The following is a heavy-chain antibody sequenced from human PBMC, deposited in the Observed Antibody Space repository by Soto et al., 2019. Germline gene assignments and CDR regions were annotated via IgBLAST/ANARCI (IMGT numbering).Heavy chain of an antibody. Sequence: SLKFSCKASGGTFSSYAISWVRQAPGQGLEWMGGIIPIFGTANYAQKFQGRVTITADESTSTAYMELSSLRSEDTAVYYCARVPVAGTGSYYYYGMDVWGQGTTVTVSS. J-gene: IGHJ6*02. CDR2: IIPIFGTA. CDR3: ARVPVAGTGSYYYYGMDV. D-gene: IGHD6-19*01. V-gene: IGHV1-69*13. CDR1: GGTFSSYA.